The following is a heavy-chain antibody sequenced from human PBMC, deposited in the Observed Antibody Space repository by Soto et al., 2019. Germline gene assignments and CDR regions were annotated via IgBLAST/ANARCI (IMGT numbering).Heavy chain of an antibody. Sequence: EVQLVESGGGLVQPGRSLRLSCVASGFTFGDYGMHWVRQAPGRGPEWVSGINWNSGNIAYAETVKGRFTIARDNAKNPLYLQMNSLRAEDTALYYCRKDGLTSLLVLVYDGSNIWGHGTMVIVSS. CDR3: RKDGLTSLLVLVYDGSNI. J-gene: IGHJ3*02. CDR1: GFTFGDYG. D-gene: IGHD3-10*01. V-gene: IGHV3-9*01. CDR2: INWNSGNI.